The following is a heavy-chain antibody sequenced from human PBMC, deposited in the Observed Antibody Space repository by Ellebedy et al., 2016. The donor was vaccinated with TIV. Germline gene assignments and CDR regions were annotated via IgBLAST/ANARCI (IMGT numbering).Heavy chain of an antibody. CDR3: STDCWSGSYCDFPFDI. J-gene: IGHJ3*02. CDR1: GGSMSSYY. V-gene: IGHV4-4*07. CDR2: VYSSGST. D-gene: IGHD1-26*01. Sequence: SETLSLTXTVSGGSMSSYYWSWIRQPAGKGLEWIGRVYSSGSTNYNPSLKSRVTMSVDTSKNQFSLKLSSVTAADTAVYYCSTDCWSGSYCDFPFDIWGRGTMVTVSS.